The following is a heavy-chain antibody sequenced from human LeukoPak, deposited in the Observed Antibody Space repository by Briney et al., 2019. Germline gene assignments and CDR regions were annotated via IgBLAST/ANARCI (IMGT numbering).Heavy chain of an antibody. V-gene: IGHV4-39*01. CDR2: IYYSGST. CDR3: ARAMSSSWTNPIDY. J-gene: IGHJ4*02. CDR1: GGSISSSSYY. D-gene: IGHD6-13*01. Sequence: PSETLSLTCTVSGGSISSSSYYWGWIRQPPGKGLEWIGSIYYSGSTYYHPSLKSRVTISVDTSKNQFSLKLSSVTAADTAVYYCARAMSSSWTNPIDYWGQGTPVTVSS.